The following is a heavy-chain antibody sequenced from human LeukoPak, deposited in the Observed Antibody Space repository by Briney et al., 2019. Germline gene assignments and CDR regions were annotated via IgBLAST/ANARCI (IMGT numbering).Heavy chain of an antibody. CDR1: GFTFSSYG. CDR3: ASAIVGATLGY. CDR2: ISYDGSNK. Sequence: GGSLRLSCAASGFTFSSYGMHWVRQAPGKGLEWVAVISYDGSNKYYADSVKGRFTISRDNSKNTLYLQMNSLRAEDTAVYYCASAIVGATLGYWGQGTLVTVSS. D-gene: IGHD1-26*01. J-gene: IGHJ4*02. V-gene: IGHV3-30*03.